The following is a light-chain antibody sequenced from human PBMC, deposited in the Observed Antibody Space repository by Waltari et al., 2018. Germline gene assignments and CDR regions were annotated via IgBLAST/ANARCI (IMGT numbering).Light chain of an antibody. CDR2: QDS. Sequence: SYDLTQPPSVSVSPGQTASITCPGDKLGNRFASWFQQKAGQSPVLVIYQDSRRPSGIPERFSGSNSGNTATLTISGPQPMDEADYYCQAWDSNTEVFGGGTKLTVL. CDR3: QAWDSNTEV. V-gene: IGLV3-1*01. CDR1: KLGNRF. J-gene: IGLJ2*01.